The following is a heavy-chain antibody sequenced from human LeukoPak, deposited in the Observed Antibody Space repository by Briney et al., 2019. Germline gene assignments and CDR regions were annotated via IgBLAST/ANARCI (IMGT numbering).Heavy chain of an antibody. CDR3: ARGYSSGWSHYYYYMDV. CDR1: GYTFTSYG. D-gene: IGHD6-19*01. J-gene: IGHJ6*03. Sequence: ASVKVSCKACGYTFTSYGISWVRQAPGQGLEWMGWISAYNGNTNYAQKLQGRVTMTTDTSTSTAYMELRSLRSDDTAVYYCARGYSSGWSHYYYYMDVWGKGTTVTVSS. CDR2: ISAYNGNT. V-gene: IGHV1-18*01.